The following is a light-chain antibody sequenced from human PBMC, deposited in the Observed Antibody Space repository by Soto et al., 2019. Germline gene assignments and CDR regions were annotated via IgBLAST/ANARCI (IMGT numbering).Light chain of an antibody. CDR1: QTITKGN. CDR3: QQYLSSLT. V-gene: IGKV3-20*01. J-gene: IGKJ4*01. CDR2: GAS. Sequence: EVVLTQSPGTLSLSPGERATLSCSSSQTITKGNLAWYQQKPGQAPRLLIYGASNRATGIPDRFSGSGSGTDFTLTISRLEPEDFAVYYCQQYLSSLTFGGGTKVDIK.